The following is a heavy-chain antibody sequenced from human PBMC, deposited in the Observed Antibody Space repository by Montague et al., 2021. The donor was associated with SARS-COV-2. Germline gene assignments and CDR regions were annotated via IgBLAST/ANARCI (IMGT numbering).Heavy chain of an antibody. V-gene: IGHV4-39*01. D-gene: IGHD2-15*01. J-gene: IGHJ4*02. CDR1: GDSIRNSDYS. CDR3: ATRTRYPQNDFGF. CDR2: IYNGGTT. Sequence: SETLSLTCTVSGDSIRNSDYSWGWVRQPPGKGLEWIGNIYNGGTTFYXPSPKSRVTIFVDTSKNQFSLKLSSVTAADTAVYYCATRTRYPQNDFGFWGQGTLVTVSS.